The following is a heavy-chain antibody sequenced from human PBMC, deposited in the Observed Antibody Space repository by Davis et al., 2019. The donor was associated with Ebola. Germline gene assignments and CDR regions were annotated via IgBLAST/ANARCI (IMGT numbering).Heavy chain of an antibody. J-gene: IGHJ4*02. D-gene: IGHD6-19*01. Sequence: SVQVSCKASGGTFSSYAISWVRQAPGQGLEWMGGIIPIFGTANYAQKFQGRVTITADESTSTAYMELSSLRSEDTAVYYCATSTIAVAGTRFDYWGQGTLVTVSS. CDR3: ATSTIAVAGTRFDY. CDR2: IIPIFGTA. CDR1: GGTFSSYA. V-gene: IGHV1-69*13.